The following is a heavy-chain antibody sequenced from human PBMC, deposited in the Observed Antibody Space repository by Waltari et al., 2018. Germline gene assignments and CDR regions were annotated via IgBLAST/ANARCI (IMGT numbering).Heavy chain of an antibody. V-gene: IGHV3-30*02. CDR1: GFTFSGYG. Sequence: QVQLVESGGGVVQPGGSLRLSCAASGFTFSGYGMPWVRQAPGKGLEWVAFIRYDGSNKYYADSVKGRFTISRDNSKNTLYLQMNSLRAEDTAVYYCAKGGPITGTPFFDYWGQGTLVTVSS. CDR3: AKGGPITGTPFFDY. CDR2: IRYDGSNK. J-gene: IGHJ4*02. D-gene: IGHD1-7*01.